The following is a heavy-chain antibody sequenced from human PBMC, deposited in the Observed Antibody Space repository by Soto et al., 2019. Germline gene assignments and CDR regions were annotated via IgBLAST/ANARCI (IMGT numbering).Heavy chain of an antibody. J-gene: IGHJ4*02. CDR1: GGSISSGGYS. CDR2: IYHGGSA. V-gene: IGHV4-30-2*01. CDR3: ARGRHSYGFDS. Sequence: SETLSLTCAVSGGSISSGGYSWSWIRQPPGKGLEWIGYIYHGGSAYYNPSLKSRVSMSVDGSRNQFSLELNSVTAADTAVYFCARGRHSYGFDSWGQGNLVTAPQ. D-gene: IGHD5-18*01.